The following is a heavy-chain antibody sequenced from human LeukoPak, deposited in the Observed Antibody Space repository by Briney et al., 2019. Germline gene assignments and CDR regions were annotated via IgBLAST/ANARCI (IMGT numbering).Heavy chain of an antibody. J-gene: IGHJ5*02. Sequence: ASVKVSCKASGYTFTSYAIHWVRQAPGQRLEWMGWINAGNGNTKYSQKFQGRVTITRDTSASTAYMELSSLRSEDTAVYYCARGRRAMVRGVIITKYNWFDPWGQGTLVTVSS. CDR1: GYTFTSYA. D-gene: IGHD3-10*01. CDR2: INAGNGNT. CDR3: ARGRRAMVRGVIITKYNWFDP. V-gene: IGHV1-3*01.